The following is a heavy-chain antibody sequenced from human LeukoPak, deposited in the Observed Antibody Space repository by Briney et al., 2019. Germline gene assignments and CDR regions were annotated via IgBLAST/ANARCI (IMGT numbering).Heavy chain of an antibody. V-gene: IGHV1-69*06. Sequence: GASVKVSCKASGGTFSSYAISWVRQAPGQGLEWMGGIIPIFGTANYAQKFQGRVTITADKSTSTAYMELSSLRSEDTAVYYCASSWFGDAFDIWGQGTMVTVSS. CDR1: GGTFSSYA. J-gene: IGHJ3*02. D-gene: IGHD3-10*01. CDR3: ASSWFGDAFDI. CDR2: IIPIFGTA.